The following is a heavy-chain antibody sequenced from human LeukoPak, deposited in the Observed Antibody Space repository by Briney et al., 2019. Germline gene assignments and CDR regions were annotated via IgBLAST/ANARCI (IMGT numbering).Heavy chain of an antibody. V-gene: IGHV5-51*01. CDR3: ARHSLVSSIVVVPDYYYYMDV. CDR1: GYSFTSYW. D-gene: IGHD2-2*01. CDR2: IYPGDSDT. J-gene: IGHJ6*03. Sequence: GESLKISCKGSGYSFTSYWIGWVRQMPGKGLEWMGIIYPGDSDTRYSPSFQGQVTISADKSISTAYLQWSSLKASDTAMYYCARHSLVSSIVVVPDYYYYMDVWGKGTTVTVSS.